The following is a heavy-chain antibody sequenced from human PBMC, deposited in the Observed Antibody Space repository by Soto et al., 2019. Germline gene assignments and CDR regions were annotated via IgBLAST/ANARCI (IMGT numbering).Heavy chain of an antibody. J-gene: IGHJ4*02. Sequence: SGPTLVNPTQTLTLTCTFSGFSLGTSGVGVGWIRQPPGKALEWLALIYWNDDKRYSPSLKSRLTITKDTSKNQVVLTMTNMDPVDTATYYCAQITSYLLGFDYWGQGTLVTVSS. D-gene: IGHD3-16*01. V-gene: IGHV2-5*01. CDR3: AQITSYLLGFDY. CDR1: GFSLGTSGVG. CDR2: IYWNDDK.